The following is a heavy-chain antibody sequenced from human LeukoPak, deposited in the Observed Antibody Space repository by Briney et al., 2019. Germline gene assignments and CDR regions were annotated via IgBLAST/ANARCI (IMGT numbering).Heavy chain of an antibody. CDR2: MYLSGTT. J-gene: IGHJ4*02. D-gene: IGHD3-22*01. Sequence: SETLSLTCSVSGGSVSSGTYYWSWIRQPPGKGLEWIGEMYLSGTTHSNPSVKSRVTISIDKSKNQFFLNLSSVTAADTAVYYCAGLVGRYSSGLYYYYFDYWGQGTLVTVSS. CDR1: GGSVSSGTYY. V-gene: IGHV4-61*01. CDR3: AGLVGRYSSGLYYYYFDY.